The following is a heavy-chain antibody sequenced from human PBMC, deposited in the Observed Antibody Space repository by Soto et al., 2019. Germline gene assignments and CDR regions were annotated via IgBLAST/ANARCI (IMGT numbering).Heavy chain of an antibody. J-gene: IGHJ4*02. D-gene: IGHD4-17*01. CDR1: GVSISNYL. CDR2: VWPTGVT. V-gene: IGHV4-4*07. CDR3: ARYRHFGDYVGACDY. Sequence: QVQLQESGPGLVKPSETRSLNCIVSGVSISNYLWSWIRQPAGKGLAWIGRVWPTGVTDSNPSREGRVAMSVYTSHNHVSLNLNSVTAADSAVYYCARYRHFGDYVGACDYWGQGTLVTVST.